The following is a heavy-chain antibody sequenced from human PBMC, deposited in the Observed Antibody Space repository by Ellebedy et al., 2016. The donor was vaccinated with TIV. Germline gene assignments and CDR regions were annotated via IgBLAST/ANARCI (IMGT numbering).Heavy chain of an antibody. CDR2: VQNDESLK. CDR1: EFSFSNRG. CDR3: AKDPKLVTSGRHKYYGLDV. V-gene: IGHV3-30*02. Sequence: PGGSLRLSCAASEFSFSNRGMHWVRQTPGKGLEWVAFVQNDESLKYYADSVRGRFSISRDNSKNILYLQMNSLRPEDTGVYYCAKDPKLVTSGRHKYYGLDVWGQGTTVTVSS. J-gene: IGHJ6*02. D-gene: IGHD2-21*02.